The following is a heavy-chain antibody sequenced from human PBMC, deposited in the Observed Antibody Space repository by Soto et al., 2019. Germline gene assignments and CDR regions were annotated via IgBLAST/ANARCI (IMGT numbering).Heavy chain of an antibody. J-gene: IGHJ5*02. Sequence: VASVKVSCKASGGTFSSFAISWVRQAPGQGLEWMGGIIPIFGTANYAQKFQGRVTITADESTSTAYMELSSLRSEDTALYYCARDSIVGSGSDNRPTPWGQGTLVTVSS. CDR3: ARDSIVGSGSDNRPTP. V-gene: IGHV1-69*13. D-gene: IGHD3-10*01. CDR1: GGTFSSFA. CDR2: IIPIFGTA.